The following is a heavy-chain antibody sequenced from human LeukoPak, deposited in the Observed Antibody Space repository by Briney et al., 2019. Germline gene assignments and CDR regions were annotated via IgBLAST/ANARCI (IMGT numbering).Heavy chain of an antibody. V-gene: IGHV1-2*02. Sequence: ASVKVSCKASGYTFTSYGISWVRQAPEQGLEWMGWINPNSGGTNYAQKFQGRVTVTRDTSISTAYMELSRLRSDDTAVYYCARGVRITMIVADFDYWGQGTLVTVSS. CDR3: ARGVRITMIVADFDY. CDR2: INPNSGGT. D-gene: IGHD3-22*01. CDR1: GYTFTSYG. J-gene: IGHJ4*02.